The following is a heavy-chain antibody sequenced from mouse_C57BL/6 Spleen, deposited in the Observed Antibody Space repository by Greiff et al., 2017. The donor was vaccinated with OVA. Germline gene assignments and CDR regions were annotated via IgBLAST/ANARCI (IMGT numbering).Heavy chain of an antibody. V-gene: IGHV1-69*01. CDR2: IDPSDSYT. Sequence: VQLQQPGAELVMPGASVKLSCKASGYTFTSYWMHWVKQRPGQGLEWIGEIDPSDSYTNYNQKFKGKSTLTVDKSSSTAYMQLSSLTSEDSAVYYCARGGDGAMDYWGQGTSVTVSS. J-gene: IGHJ4*01. CDR3: ARGGDGAMDY. CDR1: GYTFTSYW.